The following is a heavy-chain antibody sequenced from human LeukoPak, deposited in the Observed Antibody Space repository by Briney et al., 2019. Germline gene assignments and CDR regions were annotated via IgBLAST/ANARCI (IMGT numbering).Heavy chain of an antibody. V-gene: IGHV4-34*01. Sequence: PSETLSLTCAVYGGSFSGYYWSWIRQPPGKGLEWIGEINHSGSTNYNPSLKSRFTISVDTSKNQFSLKLSSVTAADTAVYYCAREGYYYGSGSYYPAHFDYWGQGTLVTVSS. CDR2: INHSGST. J-gene: IGHJ4*02. CDR1: GGSFSGYY. D-gene: IGHD3-10*01. CDR3: AREGYYYGSGSYYPAHFDY.